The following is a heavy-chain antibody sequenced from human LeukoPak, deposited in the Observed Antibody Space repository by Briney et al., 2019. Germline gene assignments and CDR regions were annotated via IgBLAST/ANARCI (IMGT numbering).Heavy chain of an antibody. J-gene: IGHJ4*02. CDR1: GGTFSSYA. CDR2: INTNTGNP. V-gene: IGHV7-4-1*02. D-gene: IGHD3-10*01. Sequence: GASVKVSCKASGGTFSSYAISWVRQAPGQGLEWMGWINTNTGNPTYAQGFTGRFVFSLDTSVSTAYLQISSLKAEDTAVYYCARAPYYYGSGSYHFDDYWGQGTLVTASS. CDR3: ARAPYYYGSGSYHFDDY.